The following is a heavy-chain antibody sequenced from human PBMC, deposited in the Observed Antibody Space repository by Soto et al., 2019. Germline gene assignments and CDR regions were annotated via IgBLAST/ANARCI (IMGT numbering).Heavy chain of an antibody. CDR1: GFTFSNYW. Sequence: EVQLVESGGGLVQPGGSLRLSCVASGFTFSNYWMAWVRQAPGKGLAWVANIKRDGSGKNLADSVGGRFPISRDDAENSLYLHMTSLRGEDTAVYYCAKDDNYCDGSVCYDVVDVWGQGTMVDVSS. J-gene: IGHJ3*01. V-gene: IGHV3-7*05. CDR3: AKDDNYCDGSVCYDVVDV. CDR2: IKRDGSGK. D-gene: IGHD2-21*01.